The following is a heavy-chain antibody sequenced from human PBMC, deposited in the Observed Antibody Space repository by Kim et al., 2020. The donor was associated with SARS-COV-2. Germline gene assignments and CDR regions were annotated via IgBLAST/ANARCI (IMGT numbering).Heavy chain of an antibody. CDR2: IKEDGSEK. D-gene: IGHD5-18*01. J-gene: IGHJ4*02. CDR3: ARDSGYKNGYALY. Sequence: GGSLRLSCAASGFNFSIYWMTWVRQPPGKGLEWVANIKEDGSEKYQVESVKGRFAISRDNAKNSLYLQMNGLRVEDTAVYYCARDSGYKNGYALYCGQGILVTVSS. CDR1: GFNFSIYW. V-gene: IGHV3-7*01.